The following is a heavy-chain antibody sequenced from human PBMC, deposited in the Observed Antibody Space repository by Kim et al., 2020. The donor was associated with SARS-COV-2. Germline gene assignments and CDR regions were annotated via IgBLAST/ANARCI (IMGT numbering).Heavy chain of an antibody. CDR1: GGSFSGYY. J-gene: IGHJ5*02. CDR2: INHSGST. Sequence: SETLSLTCAVYGGSFSGYYWSWIRQPPGKGLEWIGEINHSGSTNYNPSLKSRVTISVDTSKNQFSLKLSSVTAADTAVYYCARGRPRFYGSGRVRPYNWFDPWGQGTLVTVSS. D-gene: IGHD3-10*01. V-gene: IGHV4-34*01. CDR3: ARGRPRFYGSGRVRPYNWFDP.